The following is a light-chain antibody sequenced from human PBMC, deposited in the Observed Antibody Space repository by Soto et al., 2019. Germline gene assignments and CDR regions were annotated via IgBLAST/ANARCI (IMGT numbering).Light chain of an antibody. J-gene: IGLJ2*01. CDR2: DVT. V-gene: IGLV2-14*03. CDR3: SSYTRSDTRI. CDR1: SRDVGAYAY. Sequence: QSVLAQPASVSGSPGQSITISCTGTSRDVGAYAYLSWFQQHPGKAPKLIIYDVTYRPSGVSDRFSGSKSGNTASLTISGLQAEDEADYYCSSYTRSDTRIFGGGTKLTVL.